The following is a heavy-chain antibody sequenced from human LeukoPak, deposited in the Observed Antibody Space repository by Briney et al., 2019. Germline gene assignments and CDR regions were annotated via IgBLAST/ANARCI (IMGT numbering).Heavy chain of an antibody. J-gene: IGHJ4*02. V-gene: IGHV3-48*03. CDR1: GFIFSSYE. CDR3: ARSIAAAGFDY. CDR2: ITSSGSII. D-gene: IGHD6-13*01. Sequence: GGSLRLSCEASGFIFSSYEMNWVRQAPGKGLEWVSYITSSGSIIYYADSVKGRFTISRDNARNSLYLQMNSLRAEDTAVYYCARSIAAAGFDYWGQGTLVTVSS.